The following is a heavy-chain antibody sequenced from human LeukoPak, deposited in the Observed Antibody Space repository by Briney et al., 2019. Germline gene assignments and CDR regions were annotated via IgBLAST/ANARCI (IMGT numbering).Heavy chain of an antibody. Sequence: GGSLRLSCAASGFTVSSNYMSWVRQAPGKGLEWVSVIYSGGSTYYADSVKGRFTISRDNSKNTLYLQMNSLRAEDTAVYYCARHLYLGAARPGGFDYWGQGTLVTVSS. V-gene: IGHV3-66*04. CDR2: IYSGGST. D-gene: IGHD6-6*01. CDR3: ARHLYLGAARPGGFDY. J-gene: IGHJ4*02. CDR1: GFTVSSNY.